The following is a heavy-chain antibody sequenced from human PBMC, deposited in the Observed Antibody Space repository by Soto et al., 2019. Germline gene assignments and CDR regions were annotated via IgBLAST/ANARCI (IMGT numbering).Heavy chain of an antibody. D-gene: IGHD2-15*01. CDR1: GFTFRSYA. V-gene: IGHV3-30-3*01. Sequence: GSLRLSCAASGFTFRSYAMHWVRQAPGKGLEWVAVIAYDGTNKYYADSVKGRFTISRDNANTLYLQLNSVRGEDTAVYYCARERVEYGDYSFYGMDVWGQGTAVTVSS. J-gene: IGHJ6*02. CDR2: IAYDGTNK. CDR3: ARERVEYGDYSFYGMDV.